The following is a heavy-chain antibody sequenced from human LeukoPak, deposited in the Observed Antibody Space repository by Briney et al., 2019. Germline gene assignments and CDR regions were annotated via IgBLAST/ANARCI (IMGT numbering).Heavy chain of an antibody. CDR3: AKGPTYYYDSSGFYFAS. D-gene: IGHD3-22*01. Sequence: PGGSLRLSCAASGFTFADYAMPWFGRAPGKGWKWSQGFGWNSGGIGYADSMKGRFTISRDNAKNSLYLQMNSLRPEDTALYYCAKGPTYYYDSSGFYFASWGQGTLVTVSS. V-gene: IGHV3-9*01. CDR2: FGWNSGGI. CDR1: GFTFADYA. J-gene: IGHJ4*02.